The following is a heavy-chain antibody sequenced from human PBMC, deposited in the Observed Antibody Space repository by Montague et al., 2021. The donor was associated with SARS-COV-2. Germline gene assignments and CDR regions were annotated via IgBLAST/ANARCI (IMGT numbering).Heavy chain of an antibody. V-gene: IGHV4-39*01. CDR3: ARKASRGITIIGLDTASGYFDI. Sequence: SETLSLTCTVSGGSISSSSYYWGWIRQPPGKGLEGIGSSYYSGSTNYNPALKSRVTISVYTSKVQLSLKLSSVTAADTAVYYCARKASRGITIIGLDTASGYFDIGGQGTLVTVSS. CDR2: SYYSGST. D-gene: IGHD3-3*01. J-gene: IGHJ4*03. CDR1: GGSISSSSYY.